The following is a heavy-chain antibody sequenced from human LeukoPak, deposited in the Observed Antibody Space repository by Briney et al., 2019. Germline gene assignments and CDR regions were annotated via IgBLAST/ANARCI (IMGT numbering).Heavy chain of an antibody. V-gene: IGHV4-31*03. CDR2: IYYSGST. Sequence: SQTLSLTCTVSGGSISSGGYYWSWIRQHPGKGLEWIGYIYYSGSTYYNPSLKSRVTISEDTSKNQFSLKLSSVTAADTAVYYCARDRVAAASLDYWGQGTLVTVSS. D-gene: IGHD6-13*01. J-gene: IGHJ4*02. CDR1: GGSISSGGYY. CDR3: ARDRVAAASLDY.